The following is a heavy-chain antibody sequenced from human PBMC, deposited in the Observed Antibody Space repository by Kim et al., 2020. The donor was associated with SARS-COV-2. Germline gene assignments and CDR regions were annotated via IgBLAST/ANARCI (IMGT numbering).Heavy chain of an antibody. V-gene: IGHV5-51*01. Sequence: GESLKISCRVSGYIFTTYWIGWVRQMPGKGLEWMGIINPVDSDTRYSPSFLGQVTISVDKSISTAYLQWSSLKASDSATYYCARQWNFDYWGLGTLVSVSS. D-gene: IGHD5-12*01. CDR3: ARQWNFDY. CDR2: INPVDSDT. CDR1: GYIFTTYW. J-gene: IGHJ4*02.